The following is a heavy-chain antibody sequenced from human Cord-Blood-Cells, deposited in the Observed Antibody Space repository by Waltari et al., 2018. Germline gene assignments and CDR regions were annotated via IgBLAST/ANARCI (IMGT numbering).Heavy chain of an antibody. V-gene: IGHV3-53*01. CDR2: MYRSGYT. D-gene: IGHD3-16*01. Sequence: EVQLVESGGGLIQPGGSLRLSCAASGFTVSSNYMSWVRQAPGKGLVWGFVMYRSGYTYLARSGKGRFTISRDKSKNPLDLQMNSLRAEDTAVYYWARRWGWGNHDAFDIWGQGTMVTVSS. CDR3: ARRWGWGNHDAFDI. CDR1: GFTVSSNY. J-gene: IGHJ3*02.